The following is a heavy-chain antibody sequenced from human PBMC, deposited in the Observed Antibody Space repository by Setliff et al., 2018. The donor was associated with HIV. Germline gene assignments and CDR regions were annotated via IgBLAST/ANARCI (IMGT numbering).Heavy chain of an antibody. CDR1: GGSISSSSYY. Sequence: SETLSLTCPVSGGSISSSSYYWGWIRQPPGKGLEWIGSIYYSGSTYYNPSLKSRVTISVDTSKNQFSLKLSSVTAADTAIYYCARNVWSDDFLVPGWFDSWSQGTLVTVSS. CDR3: ARNVWSDDFLVPGWFDS. V-gene: IGHV4-39*01. CDR2: IYYSGST. J-gene: IGHJ5*01. D-gene: IGHD3-3*01.